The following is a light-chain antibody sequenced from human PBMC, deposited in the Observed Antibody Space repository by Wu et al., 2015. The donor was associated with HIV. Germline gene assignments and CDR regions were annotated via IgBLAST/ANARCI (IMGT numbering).Light chain of an antibody. V-gene: IGKV3-15*01. CDR2: GAS. CDR3: QQYNNWPPYS. Sequence: EIVMTQSPATLSVSPGEGVTLSCRASQSISSYLAWYQQTPGQAPRLLIYGASTRATGVPARFSGSGSGTQFTLTITDVQSVDSAIYCCQQYNNWPPYSFGQGTKLEI. J-gene: IGKJ2*03. CDR1: QSISSY.